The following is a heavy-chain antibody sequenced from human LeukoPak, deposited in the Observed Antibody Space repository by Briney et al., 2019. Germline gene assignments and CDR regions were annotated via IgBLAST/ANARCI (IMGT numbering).Heavy chain of an antibody. CDR2: IGDGGGNT. Sequence: GGSLRLSCAASGFTFSSYALSWVRQAPWKGLEWVSTIGDGGGNTYYADSVKGRFTISRDDSRNTLYLQMNSLRGDDTAVYYCAKDVGKWESLHFFDYWGQGTLVTVSS. J-gene: IGHJ4*02. CDR1: GFTFSSYA. D-gene: IGHD1-26*01. V-gene: IGHV3-23*01. CDR3: AKDVGKWESLHFFDY.